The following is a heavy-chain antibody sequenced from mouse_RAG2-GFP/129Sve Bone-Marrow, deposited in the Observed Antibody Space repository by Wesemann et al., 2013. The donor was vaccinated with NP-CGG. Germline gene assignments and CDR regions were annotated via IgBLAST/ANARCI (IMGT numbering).Heavy chain of an antibody. CDR1: GFTFNTNA. CDR2: IRSKSNNYAT. CDR3: VSSRPGTWFAY. Sequence: EVQLVETGGGLVQPKGSLKLSCAASGFTFNTNAMNWVRQAPGKGLEWVARIRSKSNNYATYYADSVKDRFTISRDDSQSMLYLQMNNLKTEDTAMYYCVSSRPGTWFAYWGQGTLVTVSA. V-gene: IGHV10S3*01. J-gene: IGHJ3*01. D-gene: IGHD4-1*01.